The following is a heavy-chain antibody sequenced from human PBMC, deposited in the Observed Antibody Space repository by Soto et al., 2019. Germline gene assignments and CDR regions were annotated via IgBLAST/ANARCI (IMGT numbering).Heavy chain of an antibody. CDR1: GYTFSNYD. CDR3: ATCPSRYCTSSSQMAD. CDR2: VNPNSGRT. V-gene: IGHV1-8*01. Sequence: QVQLVQSGAEVKKPGASVKVSCKASGYTFSNYDINWVRLATGQGLEWMGGVNPNSGRTVYAQKFQGRVTMTRNTSISTVYMELSSLRSEDTAVYHCATCPSRYCTSSSQMADWGQGTLVTVSS. D-gene: IGHD2-2*01. J-gene: IGHJ4*02.